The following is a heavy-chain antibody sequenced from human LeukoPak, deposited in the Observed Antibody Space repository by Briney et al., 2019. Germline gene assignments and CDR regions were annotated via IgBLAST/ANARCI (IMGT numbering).Heavy chain of an antibody. V-gene: IGHV5-51*01. D-gene: IGHD5-18*01. CDR3: ARATATGIDAFDI. CDR1: GYIFTSYW. Sequence: GESLKISCKGSGYIFTSYWIGWVRQMPGKGLEWMGIIYPGDSDTRYNPSFQGQVTISADKSISTAYLQWSSLKASDTAMYYCARATATGIDAFDIWGQGTMVTVSS. CDR2: IYPGDSDT. J-gene: IGHJ3*02.